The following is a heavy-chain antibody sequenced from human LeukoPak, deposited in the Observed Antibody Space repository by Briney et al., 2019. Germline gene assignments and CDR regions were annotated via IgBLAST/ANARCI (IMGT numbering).Heavy chain of an antibody. Sequence: PGGSLRLSCVASGFTLSSYSMNWVRQAPGKGLEWVAFISSGSSYKYYADSVNGRFTISRDNAKNSLSLQMDSLRAEDTAVYYCARDARQMTSMTNFDYWGQRTLVTVSS. CDR1: GFTLSSYS. V-gene: IGHV3-21*06. J-gene: IGHJ4*02. D-gene: IGHD4-11*01. CDR2: ISSGSSYK. CDR3: ARDARQMTSMTNFDY.